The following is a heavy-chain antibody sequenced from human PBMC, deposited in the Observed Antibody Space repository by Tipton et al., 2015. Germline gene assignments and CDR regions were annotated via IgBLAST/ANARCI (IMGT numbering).Heavy chain of an antibody. CDR1: GASVSSDIYY. J-gene: IGHJ4*02. CDR3: ARTRGVQSSDWEVH. CDR2: IYHSGSTNYST. Sequence: TLSLTCTVSGASVSSDIYYWNWIRQPPGKGLEWIGYIYHSGSTNYSTNYNPSLKSRVSISVDTSKNHVSLKLTSVTPADTAMYYCARTRGVQSSDWEVHWGQGILVNVSS. V-gene: IGHV4-61*03. D-gene: IGHD2-21*02.